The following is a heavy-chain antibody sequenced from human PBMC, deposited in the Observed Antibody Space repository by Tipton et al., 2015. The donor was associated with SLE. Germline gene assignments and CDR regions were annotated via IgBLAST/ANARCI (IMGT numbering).Heavy chain of an antibody. Sequence: GLVKPSQTISLTCVISGDSISSDSATWNWIRQSPSRGLEWLGRTYYRSKWYNDYAVSVKSRITINPDTSKNQFSLQLNSVTPEDTAVYYCAREGGQQLVRIYGMDVWGQGTTVTVSS. D-gene: IGHD6-13*01. J-gene: IGHJ6*02. CDR2: TYYRSKWYN. CDR3: AREGGQQLVRIYGMDV. CDR1: GDSISSDSAT. V-gene: IGHV6-1*01.